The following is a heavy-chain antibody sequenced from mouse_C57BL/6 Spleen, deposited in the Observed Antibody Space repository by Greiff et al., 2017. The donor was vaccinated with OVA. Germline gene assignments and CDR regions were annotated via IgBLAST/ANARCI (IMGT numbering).Heavy chain of an antibody. CDR1: GFTFSDYG. V-gene: IGHV5-17*01. CDR3: ARQGTTVVANDFDY. D-gene: IGHD1-1*01. CDR2: ISSGSSTI. J-gene: IGHJ2*01. Sequence: EVMLVESGGGLVKPGGSLKLSCAASGFTFSDYGMHWVRQAPEKGLEWVAYISSGSSTIYYADTVKGRFTISRDNAKNTLFLQMHSLRSEDTAMYYCARQGTTVVANDFDYWGKGTTLTVAS.